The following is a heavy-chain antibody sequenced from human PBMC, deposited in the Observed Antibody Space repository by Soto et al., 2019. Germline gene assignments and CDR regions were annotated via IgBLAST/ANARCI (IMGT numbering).Heavy chain of an antibody. Sequence: QVQLQESGPGLVRPSETLSLTCTVSGGSINSYFWSWIRQSPGKGLEWIGHIYYSGSTSCSPSLKSRVSISVDTSKNQFSLEVHSVTAADTAVYYCARAGTNMVQFDYWGQGTLVTVSS. CDR2: IYYSGST. CDR1: GGSINSYF. D-gene: IGHD3-10*01. J-gene: IGHJ4*02. CDR3: ARAGTNMVQFDY. V-gene: IGHV4-59*01.